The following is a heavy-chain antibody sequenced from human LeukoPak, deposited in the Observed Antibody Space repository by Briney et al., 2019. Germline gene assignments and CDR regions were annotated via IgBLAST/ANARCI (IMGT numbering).Heavy chain of an antibody. Sequence: PGGSLRLSCAASGFTFSSYSMNWVRQAPGKGLEWVSSISSSSSYIYYADSVKGRFTISRDNAKNSLYLQMNSLRAEDTAVYYCARVDSGYDYIYHWGQGTLVTVSS. J-gene: IGHJ5*02. CDR3: ARVDSGYDYIYH. D-gene: IGHD5-12*01. CDR2: ISSSSSYI. V-gene: IGHV3-21*01. CDR1: GFTFSSYS.